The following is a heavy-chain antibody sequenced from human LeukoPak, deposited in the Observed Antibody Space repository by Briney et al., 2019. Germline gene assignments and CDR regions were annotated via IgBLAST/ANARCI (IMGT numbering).Heavy chain of an antibody. CDR2: ISWNSGSI. Sequence: PGRSLRLSCAASGFTFDDYAMHWVRQAPGKGLEWVSGISWNSGSIGYADSVKGRFTISRDNAKNSLYLQMSSLRAEDMALYYCAKGGGSTSFGDAFDIWGQGTMVTVSS. CDR3: AKGGGSTSFGDAFDI. V-gene: IGHV3-9*03. CDR1: GFTFDDYA. D-gene: IGHD2-2*01. J-gene: IGHJ3*02.